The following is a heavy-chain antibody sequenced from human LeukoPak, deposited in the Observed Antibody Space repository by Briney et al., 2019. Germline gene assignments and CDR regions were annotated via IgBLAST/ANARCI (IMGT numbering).Heavy chain of an antibody. D-gene: IGHD2-2*01. Sequence: ASVKVSCKASGYTFTSYYMHWVRQAPGQGLEWMGIINPSGGSTSCAQKFQGRVTMTRDTSTSTVYMELSSLRSEDTAVYYCARSFSIVVVPAALDYWGQGTLVTVSS. CDR3: ARSFSIVVVPAALDY. V-gene: IGHV1-46*01. J-gene: IGHJ4*02. CDR1: GYTFTSYY. CDR2: INPSGGST.